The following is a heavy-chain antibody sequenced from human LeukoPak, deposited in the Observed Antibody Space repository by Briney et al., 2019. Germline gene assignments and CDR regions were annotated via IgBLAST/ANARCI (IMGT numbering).Heavy chain of an antibody. CDR2: MNPNSGNT. CDR3: AGGAGALDY. J-gene: IGHJ4*02. Sequence: GASVKVSCTASDYTFTSYGISWVRQATGQGLEWMGWMNPNSGNTGYAQKFQGRVTMTRNTSISTAYMELSSLRSEDTAVYYCAGGAGALDYWGQGTLVTVSS. V-gene: IGHV1-8*02. D-gene: IGHD3-10*01. CDR1: DYTFTSYG.